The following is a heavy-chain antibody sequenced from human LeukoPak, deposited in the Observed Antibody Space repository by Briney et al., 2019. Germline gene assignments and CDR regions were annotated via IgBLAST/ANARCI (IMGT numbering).Heavy chain of an antibody. CDR3: TTDGEDVMATTFDY. CDR1: GFTFSNAW. V-gene: IGHV3-15*01. J-gene: IGHJ4*02. D-gene: IGHD5-24*01. CDR2: IKSKTDGGTT. Sequence: GGSPRLSCAASGFTFSNAWMSWVRQAPGEGLEWVGRIKSKTDGGTTDYAAPVKGRFTISRDDSKNTLYLQMNSLKTEDTAVYYCTTDGEDVMATTFDYWGQGTLVTVSS.